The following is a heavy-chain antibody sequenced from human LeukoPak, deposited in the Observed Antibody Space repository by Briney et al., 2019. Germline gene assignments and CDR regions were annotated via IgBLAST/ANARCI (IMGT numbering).Heavy chain of an antibody. CDR3: ARDKIVGATNFDX. CDR2: IKQDGSEK. CDR1: GFTFSSYW. Sequence: GGSLRLSCAASGFTFSSYWMSWVRQAPGKGLEWVANIKQDGSEKYYVDSVKGRFTISKDNAKNSLYLQMNSLRAEDTAVYYCARDKIVGATNFDXWGXGTLVTVSS. J-gene: IGHJ4*02. V-gene: IGHV3-7*01. D-gene: IGHD1-26*01.